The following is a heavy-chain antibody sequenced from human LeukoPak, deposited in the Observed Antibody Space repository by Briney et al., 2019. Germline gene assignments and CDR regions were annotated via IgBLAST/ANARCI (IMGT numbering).Heavy chain of an antibody. CDR3: ARDRSYIMDV. D-gene: IGHD4-11*01. CDR2: IKSDASTT. Sequence: XWVSLIKSDASTTTYADSVKGRFTISRDNAKNTLYLQMNSLRAEDTAVYYCARDRSYIMDVWGKGTTVTVSS. V-gene: IGHV3-74*01. J-gene: IGHJ6*04.